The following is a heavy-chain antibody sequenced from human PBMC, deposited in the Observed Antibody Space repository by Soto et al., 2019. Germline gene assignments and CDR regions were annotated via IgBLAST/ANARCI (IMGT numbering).Heavy chain of an antibody. CDR2: LSSTGSTT. CDR3: AKDVKTTVVRAYDY. J-gene: IGHJ4*02. D-gene: IGHD4-17*01. V-gene: IGHV3-23*01. CDR1: GFTFSSYA. Sequence: ELQLLESGGGLVQPGGSLRLSCAASGFTFSSYAMTWVRQAPGQGPEWVSVLSSTGSTTYYADSVKGRFTISRDNSKNTLYLQMSSLTVEDTAVYYCAKDVKTTVVRAYDYWGQGTLVTVSS.